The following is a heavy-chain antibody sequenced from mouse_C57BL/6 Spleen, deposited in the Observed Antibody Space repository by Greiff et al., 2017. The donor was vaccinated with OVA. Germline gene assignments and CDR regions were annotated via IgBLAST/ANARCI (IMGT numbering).Heavy chain of an antibody. CDR3: ARVYLDY. J-gene: IGHJ2*01. V-gene: IGHV5-17*01. Sequence: EVQLQESGGGLVKPGGSLKLSCAASGFTFSDYGMHWVRQAPEKGLEWVAYISSGSSTIYYADTVKGRFTISRDNAKNTLFLQMTSLRSEDTAMYYCARVYLDYWGQGTTLTVSS. CDR1: GFTFSDYG. CDR2: ISSGSSTI.